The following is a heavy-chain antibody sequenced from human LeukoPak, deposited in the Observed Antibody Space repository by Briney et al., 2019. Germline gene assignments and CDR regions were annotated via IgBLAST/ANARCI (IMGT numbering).Heavy chain of an antibody. CDR2: IYTSGNT. Sequence: PSETLSLTCTVSGGSISSYYWCWIRQPAGKGLEWIGRIYTSGNTNYNPSLKSRVTMSVDTSKNQFSLKLSSVTAADTAVYYCARNYYDNSGYKYAFDYWGQGTLVTVSS. CDR1: GGSISSYY. J-gene: IGHJ4*02. D-gene: IGHD3-22*01. V-gene: IGHV4-4*07. CDR3: ARNYYDNSGYKYAFDY.